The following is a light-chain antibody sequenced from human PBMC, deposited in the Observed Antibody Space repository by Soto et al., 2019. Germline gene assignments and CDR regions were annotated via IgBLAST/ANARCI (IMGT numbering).Light chain of an antibody. CDR2: GSS. J-gene: IGKJ1*01. CDR1: HSVSNN. Sequence: EIVMTQSPATLSVSPGERATLSCRASHSVSNNLAWYQQKPGQAPRLLIYGSSTRATGIPARFSGSGSGTEFTLTISSLQSEDFAVYYCQQYNNWPRTFGQGTKVDIK. CDR3: QQYNNWPRT. V-gene: IGKV3-15*01.